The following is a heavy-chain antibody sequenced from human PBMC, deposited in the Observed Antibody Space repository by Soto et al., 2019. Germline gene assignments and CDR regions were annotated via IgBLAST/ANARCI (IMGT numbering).Heavy chain of an antibody. D-gene: IGHD1-26*01. J-gene: IGHJ3*02. CDR1: GGTFSSYA. CDR2: IIPIFGTA. CDR3: ARVSGSYYLSAFDI. Sequence: KREASVKVSCKASGGTFSSYAISWVRQAPGQGLEWMGGIIPIFGTANYAQKFQGRVTITADESTSTAYMELSSLRSEDTAVYYCARVSGSYYLSAFDIWGQGTMVTVSS. V-gene: IGHV1-69*13.